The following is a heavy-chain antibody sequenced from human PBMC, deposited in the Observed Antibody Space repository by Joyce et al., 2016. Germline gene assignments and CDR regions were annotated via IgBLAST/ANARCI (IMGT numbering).Heavy chain of an antibody. V-gene: IGHV3-7*01. CDR1: GFTFSSYW. Sequence: EVQLVESGGGLVQPGGSLRLSCSASGFTFSSYWMSWGRQGAGKGLEGVANKKQDGSEKCYVDSVKGRFTISRDTAKNSLYLQMNSLRAEDTAVYYCARGTITGTTLFNWACDYWGQGTLVTVSS. CDR2: KKQDGSEK. J-gene: IGHJ4*02. D-gene: IGHD1-20*01. CDR3: ARGTITGTTLFNWACDY.